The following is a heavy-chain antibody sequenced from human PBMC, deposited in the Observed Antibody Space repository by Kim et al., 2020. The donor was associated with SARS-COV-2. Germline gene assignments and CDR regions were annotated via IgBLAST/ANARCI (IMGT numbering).Heavy chain of an antibody. J-gene: IGHJ5*02. CDR2: IWYDGSNK. Sequence: GGSLRLSCAASGFTFSSYGMHWVRQAPGKGLEWVAVIWYDGSNKYYADSVKGRFTISRDNSKNTLYLQMNSLRAEDTAVYYCARGAVPAATHWFDPWGQGTLVTVSS. D-gene: IGHD2-2*01. CDR3: ARGAVPAATHWFDP. CDR1: GFTFSSYG. V-gene: IGHV3-33*01.